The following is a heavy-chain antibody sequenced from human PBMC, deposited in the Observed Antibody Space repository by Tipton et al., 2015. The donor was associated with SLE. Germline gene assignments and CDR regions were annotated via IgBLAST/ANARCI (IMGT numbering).Heavy chain of an antibody. Sequence: TLSLTCTVSGGSTSSNYWSWIRQSPGKGLEWIGYISYSGSTNYNSSLKSRLTISVDTSKNHFSLKLSSATAADTAVYYCARGGVGGYDYFDHWGQGTLVTVSS. CDR2: ISYSGST. V-gene: IGHV4-59*12. CDR1: GGSTSSNY. D-gene: IGHD5-12*01. J-gene: IGHJ4*02. CDR3: ARGGVGGYDYFDH.